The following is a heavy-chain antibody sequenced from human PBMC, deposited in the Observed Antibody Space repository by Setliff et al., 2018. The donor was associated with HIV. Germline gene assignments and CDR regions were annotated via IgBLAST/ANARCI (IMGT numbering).Heavy chain of an antibody. CDR1: GGTFSTYV. D-gene: IGHD3-3*01. V-gene: IGHV1-2*06. Sequence: ASVKVSCKTSGGTFSTYVISWVRQAPGQGLEWMGRIDPQNAGTNFPQKFQGRVTMTGDRSTRTAYMELRSLTFDDTAVYYCARDPIGIDFGLSSYMDVWGKGTAVTVSS. J-gene: IGHJ6*03. CDR3: ARDPIGIDFGLSSYMDV. CDR2: IDPQNAGT.